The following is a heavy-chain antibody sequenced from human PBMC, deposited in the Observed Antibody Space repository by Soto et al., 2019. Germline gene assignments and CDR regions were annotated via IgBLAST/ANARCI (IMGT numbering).Heavy chain of an antibody. Sequence: SETLSLTCTVSGGSISSSSYYWGWIRQPPGKGLEWIGSLHYSGSTYYNPSLKSRVTISVDTSKNQFSLKLSSVTAADTAVYYCASHIKIFGVVIPTYLFDTWGQGTLVTVSS. J-gene: IGHJ5*02. CDR2: LHYSGST. CDR1: GGSISSSSYY. D-gene: IGHD3-3*01. V-gene: IGHV4-39*01. CDR3: ASHIKIFGVVIPTYLFDT.